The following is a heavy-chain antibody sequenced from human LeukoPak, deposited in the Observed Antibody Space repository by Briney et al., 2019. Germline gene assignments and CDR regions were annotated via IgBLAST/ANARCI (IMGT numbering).Heavy chain of an antibody. Sequence: GGSLRLSCAASGFTFSSYEMNWVRQAPGKGLEWVSYISSSGSTIYYADSVKGRFTISRDNAKNSLYLQMNSLRAEDTAVYYCATYELGSPIDYWGQGTLITVSS. CDR3: ATYELGSPIDY. CDR2: ISSSGSTI. V-gene: IGHV3-48*03. D-gene: IGHD3-22*01. CDR1: GFTFSSYE. J-gene: IGHJ4*02.